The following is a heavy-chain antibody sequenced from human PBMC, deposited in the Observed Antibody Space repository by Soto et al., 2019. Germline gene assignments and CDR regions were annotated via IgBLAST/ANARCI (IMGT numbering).Heavy chain of an antibody. V-gene: IGHV4-30-2*01. CDR1: GGSISSGGYS. D-gene: IGHD4-17*01. CDR2: IYHSGTT. J-gene: IGHJ4*02. Sequence: SETLSLTCAVSGGSISSGGYSWSWIRQPPGKGLEWIGYIYHSGTTYYNPSLKSRVTISVDRSKNQFSLKLSSVTAADTAVYYCARKNDYGQDFDYWGQGTLVTVSS. CDR3: ARKNDYGQDFDY.